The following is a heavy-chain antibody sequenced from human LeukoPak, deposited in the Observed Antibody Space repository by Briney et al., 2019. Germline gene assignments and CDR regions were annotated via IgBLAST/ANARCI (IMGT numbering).Heavy chain of an antibody. CDR1: GFTFSNYW. CDR2: IKDDGSEK. V-gene: IGHV3-7*03. CDR3: AKDRGGSYTLSLDY. J-gene: IGHJ4*02. D-gene: IGHD1-26*01. Sequence: PGGSLRLSCAASGFTFSNYWIHWVRQAPGKGLEWVAGIKDDGSEKYYVDSVKGRFTISRDNAKNSLYLQMNSLRAEDTAVYYCAKDRGGSYTLSLDYWSQGTLVTVSS.